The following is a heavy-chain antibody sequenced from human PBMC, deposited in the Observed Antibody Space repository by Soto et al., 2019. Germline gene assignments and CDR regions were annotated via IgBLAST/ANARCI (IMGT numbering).Heavy chain of an antibody. CDR1: GGTFSSYA. J-gene: IGHJ4*02. D-gene: IGHD3-22*01. CDR2: IIPIFGTA. CDR3: ARGTLYYYDSSGQYYFDY. V-gene: IGHV1-69*13. Sequence: SVKVSCKASGGTFSSYAISWVRQAPGQGLEWMGGIIPIFGTANYAQKFQGRVTITADESTSTAYMELSSLRSEDTAVYYCARGTLYYYDSSGQYYFDYWGQGTLVTVSS.